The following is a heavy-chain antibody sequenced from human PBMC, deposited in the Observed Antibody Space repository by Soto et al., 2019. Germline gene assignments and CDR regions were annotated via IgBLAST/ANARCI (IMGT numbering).Heavy chain of an antibody. V-gene: IGHV2-5*02. CDR1: GFSLSTYGAG. CDR3: AHSQRLGGGSYSDKGLDV. CDR2: IYWDDDK. Sequence: QITLKESGPTLVKPTQTLTLTCTFSGFSLSTYGAGVNWVRQPPGKALEWLALIYWDDDKRYSSSLKNRLTIMKDTSKNQVVIIMTKTEPADTATYYCAHSQRLGGGSYSDKGLDVWGQGTTVTVSS. J-gene: IGHJ6*02. D-gene: IGHD3-22*01.